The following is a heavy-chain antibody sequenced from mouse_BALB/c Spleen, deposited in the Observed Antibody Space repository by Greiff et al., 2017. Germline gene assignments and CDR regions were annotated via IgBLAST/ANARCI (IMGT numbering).Heavy chain of an antibody. CDR1: GYTFTSYW. D-gene: IGHD1-1*01. V-gene: IGHV1S81*02. CDR2: INPSNGRT. Sequence: QVQLKQPGAELVKPGASVKLSCKASGYTFTSYWMHWVKQRPGQGLEWIGEINPSNGRTNYNEKFKSKATLTVDKSSSTAYMQLSSLTSEDSAVYYCARGDSNYYGSESGYFDYWGQGTTLTVSS. J-gene: IGHJ2*01. CDR3: ARGDSNYYGSESGYFDY.